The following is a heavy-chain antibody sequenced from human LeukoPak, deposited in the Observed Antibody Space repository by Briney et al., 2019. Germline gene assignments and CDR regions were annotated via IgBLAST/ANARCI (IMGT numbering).Heavy chain of an antibody. CDR1: GGSISSGTYY. J-gene: IGHJ4*02. Sequence: SETLSLTCTVSGGSISSGTYYWSWIRQPAGKGLEWIGRIYTSGSANYNPSLKSRVTMSVDTSKNQFSLKLSSVTAADTAVYYCAREDLRRYYFDYWGQGTLVTVSS. D-gene: IGHD4-23*01. CDR3: AREDLRRYYFDY. V-gene: IGHV4-61*02. CDR2: IYTSGSA.